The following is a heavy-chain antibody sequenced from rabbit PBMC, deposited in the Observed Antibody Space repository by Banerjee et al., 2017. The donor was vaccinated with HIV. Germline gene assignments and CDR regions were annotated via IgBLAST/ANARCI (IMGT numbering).Heavy chain of an antibody. CDR3: ARGAYYYYFSL. D-gene: IGHD1-1*01. V-gene: IGHV1S45*01. CDR2: INAGNGNST. J-gene: IGHJ4*01. Sequence: EESGGDLVKPEGSLTLTCTASGFSFSGSYWICWVRQAPVKGLEWIACINAGNGNSTCYASWAKGRFTISKTSSTTVTLQMTSLTAADTATYFCARGAYYYYFSLWGPGTLVTVS. CDR1: GFSFSGSYW.